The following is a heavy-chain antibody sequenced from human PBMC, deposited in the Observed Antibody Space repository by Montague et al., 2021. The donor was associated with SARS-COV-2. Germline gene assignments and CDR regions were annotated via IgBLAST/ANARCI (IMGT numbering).Heavy chain of an antibody. V-gene: IGHV4-59*01. CDR2: IYYIGGT. CDR1: GDSINTYY. J-gene: IGHJ4*02. CDR3: ARLRITLYGSGRYSKRDYYFDD. Sequence: SETLSLTCTVSGDSINTYYWSWIRQPPGKGLEWIGYIYYIGGTTYNPSLKSRVTISVDTSKSQFSLNLRTVTAADTAVYYCARLRITLYGSGRYSKRDYYFDDWGLGTLVTVSS. D-gene: IGHD3-10*01.